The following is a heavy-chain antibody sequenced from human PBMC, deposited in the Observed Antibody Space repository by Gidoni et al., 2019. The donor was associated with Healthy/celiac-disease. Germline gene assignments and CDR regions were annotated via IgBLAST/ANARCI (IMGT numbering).Heavy chain of an antibody. CDR3: AKVLSYGSGSYYYFDY. J-gene: IGHJ4*02. CDR2: ISGSGGST. V-gene: IGHV3-23*01. Sequence: EVQLLDSGGGLVQPGGSLRLSCAASGFTFSSYAMSWVRQAPGKGLEWVSAISGSGGSTDYAESVKGQFNISRDNYKNTLYLQMNSLRAEDTAVYYCAKVLSYGSGSYYYFDYWGQGTLVTVSS. CDR1: GFTFSSYA. D-gene: IGHD3-10*01.